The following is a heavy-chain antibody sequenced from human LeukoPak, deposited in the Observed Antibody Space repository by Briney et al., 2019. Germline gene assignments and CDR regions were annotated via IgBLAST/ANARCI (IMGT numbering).Heavy chain of an antibody. CDR2: IIPIFGTA. J-gene: IGHJ3*02. V-gene: IGHV1-69*06. Sequence: SVKVSCKASGGTFSSYAISWVRQAPGQGLEWMGGIIPIFGTANYAQKFQGRVTITADKSTSTAYMELRSLRSDDTAVYYCARDYKYYDSSGYYSRNDAFDIWGQGTMVTVSS. CDR1: GGTFSSYA. CDR3: ARDYKYYDSSGYYSRNDAFDI. D-gene: IGHD3-22*01.